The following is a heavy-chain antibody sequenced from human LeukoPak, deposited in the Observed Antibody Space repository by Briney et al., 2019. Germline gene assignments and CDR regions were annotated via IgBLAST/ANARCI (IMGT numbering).Heavy chain of an antibody. V-gene: IGHV5-51*01. Sequence: GESLKISCKGSGYSFTSYWIGWVRQKPGKGLEWMGIIYPGDSDTRYGPSFQGQVTISADKSTCTAYLQWSSLKASDTAIYYCARVFCSSTSCYADFDYWGQGTLVTVSS. D-gene: IGHD2-2*01. CDR3: ARVFCSSTSCYADFDY. J-gene: IGHJ4*02. CDR1: GYSFTSYW. CDR2: IYPGDSDT.